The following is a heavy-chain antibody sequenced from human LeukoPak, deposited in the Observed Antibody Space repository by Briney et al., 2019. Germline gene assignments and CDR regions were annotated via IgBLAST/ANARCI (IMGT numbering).Heavy chain of an antibody. CDR3: ARGHCSSTSCYYYYGMDV. J-gene: IGHJ6*02. CDR1: GGSFSGYY. Sequence: SETLSLTCAVDGGSFSGYYWGWIRQPPGKGLEWIGEIHHSGSTNYNPSLKSRVTLSEDTSKNQFPLKLSSVPAADTAVYYCARGHCSSTSCYYYYGMDVWGQGTTVTVSS. D-gene: IGHD2-2*01. V-gene: IGHV4-34*01. CDR2: IHHSGST.